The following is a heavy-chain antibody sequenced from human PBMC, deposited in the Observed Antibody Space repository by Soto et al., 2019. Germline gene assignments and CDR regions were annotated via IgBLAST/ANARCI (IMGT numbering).Heavy chain of an antibody. CDR2: ISGSGGST. Sequence: GGSLRLSCAASGFTFSSYAMSWVRQAPGKGLEWVSAISGSGGSTYYADSVKGRFTISRDNSKNTLYLQMNSLRAEDTAVYYCAKDPITIFGVVTPGSPIYMDVWGKGTTVTVSS. J-gene: IGHJ6*03. CDR3: AKDPITIFGVVTPGSPIYMDV. D-gene: IGHD3-3*01. CDR1: GFTFSSYA. V-gene: IGHV3-23*01.